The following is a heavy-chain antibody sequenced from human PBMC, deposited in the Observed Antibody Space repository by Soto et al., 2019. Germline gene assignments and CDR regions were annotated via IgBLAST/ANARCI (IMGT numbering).Heavy chain of an antibody. V-gene: IGHV2-5*01. CDR2: IYWNDDK. Sequence: GSGPTLVNPTQTLTLTCTFSGFSLTTSAVGVGWIRQPPGKALEWLALIYWNDDKRYSPSLKSRLTITKDTSKNQVVPTMTNMDPVDRATYYCAHSQGRMQWLLPCDSHFWGQGTLVPGS. CDR3: AHSQGRMQWLLPCDSHF. CDR1: GFSLTTSAVG. D-gene: IGHD6-19*01. J-gene: IGHJ4*02.